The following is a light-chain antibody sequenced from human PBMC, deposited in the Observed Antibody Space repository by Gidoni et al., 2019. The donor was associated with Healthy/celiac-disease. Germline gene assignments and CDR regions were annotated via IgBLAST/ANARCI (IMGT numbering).Light chain of an antibody. Sequence: EIVLTQSPGTLSLSPGERATLSCRASQSVRSSYLAWYQQKHDQAPRLLIYGASSRAAGIPDRFSGSGSGTDFTLTISRLEPEDFAVYYCQQYGSSSYTFGQGTKLEIK. CDR3: QQYGSSSYT. CDR1: QSVRSSY. V-gene: IGKV3-20*01. J-gene: IGKJ2*01. CDR2: GAS.